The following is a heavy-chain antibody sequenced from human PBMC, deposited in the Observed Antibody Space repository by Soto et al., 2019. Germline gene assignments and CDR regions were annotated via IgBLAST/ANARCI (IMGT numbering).Heavy chain of an antibody. Sequence: GGSLRLSCATSGFTFDDYVMHWVRQAPGKGLEWVSGISWNSGSIGYADSVKGRFIISRDNAKNSLYLQMNSLRAEDTAVYYCARVDDFWSGYHHGMDVWGQGTTVTVSS. V-gene: IGHV3-9*01. CDR1: GFTFDDYV. CDR3: ARVDDFWSGYHHGMDV. D-gene: IGHD3-3*01. J-gene: IGHJ6*02. CDR2: ISWNSGSI.